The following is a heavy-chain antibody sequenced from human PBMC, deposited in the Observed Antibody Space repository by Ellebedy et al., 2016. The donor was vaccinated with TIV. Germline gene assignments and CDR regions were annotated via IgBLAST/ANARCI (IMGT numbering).Heavy chain of an antibody. J-gene: IGHJ4*02. CDR3: AREGRRATTAFDY. D-gene: IGHD5-24*01. CDR1: GGSISSGGYS. Sequence: SETLSLTXAVSGGSISSGGYSWSWIRQPPGKGLEWIGYIYHSGSTYYNPSLKSRVTISVDTSKNQFSLKLSSVTAADTAVYYCAREGRRATTAFDYWGQGTLVTVSS. V-gene: IGHV4-30-2*01. CDR2: IYHSGST.